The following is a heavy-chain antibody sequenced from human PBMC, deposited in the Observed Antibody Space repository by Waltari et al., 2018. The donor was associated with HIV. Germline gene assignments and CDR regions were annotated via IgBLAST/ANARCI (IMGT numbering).Heavy chain of an antibody. V-gene: IGHV3-23*01. D-gene: IGHD1-1*01. J-gene: IGHJ4*02. CDR1: GFAFETFA. CDR3: ARDLPSTTLTTVIAALAS. Sequence: EVQLLESGGGLVQPGRSLRVSCAASGFAFETFAFSCVRPAPGKGLARASTTPNTGYATKLPGSVKVRFPISTDASKNSSDVERKGQRADAPATYWSARDLPSTTLTTVIAALASSGQGPLGIVSS. CDR2: TPNTGYAT.